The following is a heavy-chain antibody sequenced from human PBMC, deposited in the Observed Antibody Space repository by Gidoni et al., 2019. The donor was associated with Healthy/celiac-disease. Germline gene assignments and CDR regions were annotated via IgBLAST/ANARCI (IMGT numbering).Heavy chain of an antibody. V-gene: IGHV4-31*03. CDR1: GGSITRGGYY. CDR3: ARVALAMSAKPFAFDI. D-gene: IGHD3-3*02. CDR2: IYYSGST. J-gene: IGHJ3*02. Sequence: QVQLQESGPGLVKPSQTLSLPCTVSGGSITRGGYYWSWIRQHPGKGLEWIGYIYYSGSTYYNPSLKSRVTISVDTSKNQFSLKLSSVTAADTAVYYCARVALAMSAKPFAFDIWGQGTMVTVSS.